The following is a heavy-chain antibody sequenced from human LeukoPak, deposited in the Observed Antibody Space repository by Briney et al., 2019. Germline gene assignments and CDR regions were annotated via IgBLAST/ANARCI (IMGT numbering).Heavy chain of an antibody. CDR3: ARHTGEDAFDI. J-gene: IGHJ3*02. CDR1: GGSISSYY. Sequence: SETLSLTCTVSGGSISSYYWSWIRQPAGKGLEWIGYVFYSGRTDHNPSLKSRVTISVDTSKNQFSLKLSSVTAADTAVYYCARHTGEDAFDIWGQGTMVSVSS. V-gene: IGHV4-59*08. CDR2: VFYSGRT. D-gene: IGHD7-27*01.